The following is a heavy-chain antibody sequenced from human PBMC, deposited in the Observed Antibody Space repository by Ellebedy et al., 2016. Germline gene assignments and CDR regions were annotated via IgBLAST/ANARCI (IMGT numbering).Heavy chain of an antibody. CDR1: GFTFSSYS. J-gene: IGHJ4*02. D-gene: IGHD5-12*01. Sequence: GGSLRLSCAASGFTFSSYSMNWVRQAPGKGLEWVSYISSSSSTIYYADSVKGRFTISRDNAKNTLSLQMDSLRPEDTALYYCAREIRGFYAAYWGQGTLVTVSS. V-gene: IGHV3-48*04. CDR3: AREIRGFYAAY. CDR2: ISSSSSTI.